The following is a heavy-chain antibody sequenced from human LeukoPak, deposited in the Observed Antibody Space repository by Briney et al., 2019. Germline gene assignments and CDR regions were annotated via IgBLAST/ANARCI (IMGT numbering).Heavy chain of an antibody. V-gene: IGHV3-21*01. CDR3: ARVSCSSTSCYFYYYYGMDV. CDR2: ISSSSSYI. D-gene: IGHD2-2*01. J-gene: IGHJ6*02. CDR1: GFTLSSYS. Sequence: GGSLRLSCAASGFTLSSYSMNWVRQAPGKGLEWVSSISSSSSYISYADSVKGRFTISRDNAKNSLYLQMNSLRAEDTAVYYCARVSCSSTSCYFYYYYGMDVWGQGTTVTVSS.